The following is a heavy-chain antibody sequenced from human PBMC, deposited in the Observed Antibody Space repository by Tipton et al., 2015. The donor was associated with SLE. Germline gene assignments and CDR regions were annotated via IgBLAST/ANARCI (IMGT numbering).Heavy chain of an antibody. CDR3: AKDPTFIAVAGLFDY. Sequence: SLRLSCAASGFTFSSYAMSWVRQAPGKGLEWVSAISGSGGSTYCADSVKGRFTISRDNSKNTLYLQMNSLRAEDTAVYYCAKDPTFIAVAGLFDYWGQGTLVTVSS. CDR1: GFTFSSYA. D-gene: IGHD6-19*01. CDR2: ISGSGGST. J-gene: IGHJ4*02. V-gene: IGHV3-23*01.